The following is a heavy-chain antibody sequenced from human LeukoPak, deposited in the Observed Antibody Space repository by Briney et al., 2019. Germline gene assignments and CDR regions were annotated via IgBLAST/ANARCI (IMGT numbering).Heavy chain of an antibody. Sequence: PGGSLRLSCAASGFTFSTYGMHWVRQAPGKGLEWVAFIQSDGINKFYADSVKGRFTVSRDNSKNTVFLQMNSLRPEDTAVYYCAKEVQLLPFDYWGQGALVTVSS. D-gene: IGHD6-6*01. J-gene: IGHJ4*02. V-gene: IGHV3-30*02. CDR3: AKEVQLLPFDY. CDR2: IQSDGINK. CDR1: GFTFSTYG.